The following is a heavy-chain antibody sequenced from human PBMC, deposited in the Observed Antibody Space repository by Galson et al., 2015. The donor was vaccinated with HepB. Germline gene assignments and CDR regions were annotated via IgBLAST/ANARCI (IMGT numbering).Heavy chain of an antibody. D-gene: IGHD1-1*01. J-gene: IGHJ4*02. CDR3: ARDEGQLTKFDY. V-gene: IGHV3-30*04. Sequence: SLRLSCAASGFTFSNYAMHWVRQAPGKGLEWVAVISYDGSNKYYADSVKDRFTISRDNSKNTLYLQMNSLRAEDTAVYYCARDEGQLTKFDYWGQGTLVTVSS. CDR2: ISYDGSNK. CDR1: GFTFSNYA.